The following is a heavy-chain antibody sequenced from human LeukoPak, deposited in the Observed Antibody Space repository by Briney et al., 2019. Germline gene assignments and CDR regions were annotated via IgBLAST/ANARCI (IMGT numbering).Heavy chain of an antibody. CDR1: GGSISSSSYY. D-gene: IGHD6-13*01. J-gene: IGHJ4*02. CDR2: IYTSGST. CDR3: ARDGVYSNMFDY. Sequence: PSETLSLTCTVSGGSISSSSYYWGWIRQPAGKGLEWIGRIYTSGSTNYNPSLKSRVTISVDTSKNQFSLKLSSVTAADTAVYYCARDGVYSNMFDYWGQGTLVTVSS. V-gene: IGHV4-61*02.